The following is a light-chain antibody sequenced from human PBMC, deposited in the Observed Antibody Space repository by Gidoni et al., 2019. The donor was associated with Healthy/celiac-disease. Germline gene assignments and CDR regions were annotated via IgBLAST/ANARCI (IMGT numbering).Light chain of an antibody. CDR1: QGLSSY. CDR3: QQRNSYLI. V-gene: IGKV1-9*01. CDR2: AAS. J-gene: IGKJ4*01. Sequence: DIQLTQSPSFLSVSLGDRVTITCRASQGLSSYLAWYQQKPGKAPKLLIYAASNRESGVPSRFSGSGSGTEFTLTISSLEPEDFAAYYCQQRNSYLIFGEGTKVEIK.